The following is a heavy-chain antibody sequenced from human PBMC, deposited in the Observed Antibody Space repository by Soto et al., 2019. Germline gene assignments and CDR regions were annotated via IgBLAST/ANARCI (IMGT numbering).Heavy chain of an antibody. CDR3: AKDIQFRSGWYYPPPYFDC. Sequence: EVQLVESGGGLVQPGRSLRLSCAASGFTFDAYAMHWVRQAPGKGLEWVSGFSWNSGSLGYADSVKGRFPISRDNAKKALFLRRNRLRAEDTAFYYCAKDIQFRSGWYYPPPYFDCWGQGTLVTVSS. CDR2: FSWNSGSL. CDR1: GFTFDAYA. J-gene: IGHJ4*02. V-gene: IGHV3-9*01. D-gene: IGHD6-19*01.